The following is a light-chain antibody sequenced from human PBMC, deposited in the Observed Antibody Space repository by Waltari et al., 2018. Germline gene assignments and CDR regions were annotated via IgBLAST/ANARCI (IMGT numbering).Light chain of an antibody. CDR1: SSNIGKNA. Sequence: QSVLTQPPSVSAAPGQRVTISCSGGSSNIGKNAVSWYQQFPGTAPKLLITDNNQRPFGIPDRFSGSKSGTSATLGITGLQTGDEADYYCATWDSRLSVVVFGGGTKVTVL. J-gene: IGLJ3*02. V-gene: IGLV1-51*01. CDR2: DNN. CDR3: ATWDSRLSVVV.